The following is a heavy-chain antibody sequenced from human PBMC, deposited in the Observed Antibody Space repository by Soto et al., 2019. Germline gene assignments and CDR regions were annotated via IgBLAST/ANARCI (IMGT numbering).Heavy chain of an antibody. CDR1: GFTFSSYG. CDR2: ISYDGSNT. V-gene: IGHV3-30*18. D-gene: IGHD3-10*01. J-gene: IGHJ4*02. Sequence: QVQLVESGGGVVQPGRSLRLSCAASGFTFSSYGMHWVRQAPGKGLEWVAVISYDGSNTYYADSVKGRFTISRDNSKNTLYLQMNSLRAEDTAVYYCAKDRPYGSGSYYHDYWGQGTLVTVSS. CDR3: AKDRPYGSGSYYHDY.